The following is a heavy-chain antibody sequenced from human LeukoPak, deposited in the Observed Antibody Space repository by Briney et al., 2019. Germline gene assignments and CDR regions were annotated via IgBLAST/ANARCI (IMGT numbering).Heavy chain of an antibody. Sequence: ASVKVSCKASGYTFTGYYIHWVRQAPGQGLEWMGWINPNSGGANYAQKFQGRVTMTRDTSISTAYMELSRLRSDDTAVYYCARDWDIAVAFFDCWGQGTLVTVSS. J-gene: IGHJ4*02. D-gene: IGHD6-19*01. CDR1: GYTFTGYY. V-gene: IGHV1-2*02. CDR2: INPNSGGA. CDR3: ARDWDIAVAFFDC.